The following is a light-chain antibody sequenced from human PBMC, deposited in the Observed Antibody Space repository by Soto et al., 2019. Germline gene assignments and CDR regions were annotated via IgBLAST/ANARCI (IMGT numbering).Light chain of an antibody. J-gene: IGKJ3*01. CDR2: GAS. CDR1: HSVSSSY. Sequence: EIVLTQSPGTLSLSPGERATLSCRASHSVSSSYLAWYRQQPGQAPRLLIYGASTRATGIPDRFSGSGSGTDFTLTISRLEPEDFAVYYCQQYGSSPFAFGPGTKVDIK. CDR3: QQYGSSPFA. V-gene: IGKV3-20*01.